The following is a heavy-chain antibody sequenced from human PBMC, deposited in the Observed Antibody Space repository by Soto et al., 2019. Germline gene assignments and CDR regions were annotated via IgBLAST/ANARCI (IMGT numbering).Heavy chain of an antibody. CDR3: ARYPNPTVAGLPFEL. V-gene: IGHV3-7*03. J-gene: IGHJ4*02. CDR2: TRQDGGQE. Sequence: EVQLVESGGGLVQPGGSLRLSCAASGFTFSSYWMSWVRQAPGKGLEWVAHTRQDGGQEYYVDSVKGRFTISRDNAKNSLYLQMNSLRVEDTAVYYCARYPNPTVAGLPFELWGQGTLVTVSS. CDR1: GFTFSSYW. D-gene: IGHD6-19*01.